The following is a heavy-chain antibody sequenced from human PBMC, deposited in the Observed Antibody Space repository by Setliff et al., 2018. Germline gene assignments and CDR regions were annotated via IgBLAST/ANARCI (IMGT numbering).Heavy chain of an antibody. CDR3: AREVYCSGGRCYGQMPAALGH. CDR2: IYSSGNT. D-gene: IGHD2-15*01. J-gene: IGHJ4*02. V-gene: IGHV3-53*01. Sequence: GGSLRLSCAGSGFAVSGAYMSWVRQAPGKGLEWVSIIYSSGNTAYTDSVKGRCTISRDTSKNTVYLQMNNVTVDDTAVYYCAREVYCSGGRCYGQMPAALGHWGQGTLVTVSS. CDR1: GFAVSGAY.